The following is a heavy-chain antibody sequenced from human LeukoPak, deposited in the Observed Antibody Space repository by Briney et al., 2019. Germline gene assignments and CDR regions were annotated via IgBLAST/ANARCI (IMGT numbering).Heavy chain of an antibody. CDR2: IIPIFGTA. D-gene: IGHD2-2*01. CDR1: GGTFSSYA. Sequence: GASVKVSCKASGGTFSSYAISWVRQAPGQGLEWRGGIIPIFGTANYAQKFQGRVTITTDESTSTAYMELSSLRSEDTAVYYCAYTSCYSACPNWFDPWGQGTLVTVSS. V-gene: IGHV1-69*05. J-gene: IGHJ5*02. CDR3: AYTSCYSACPNWFDP.